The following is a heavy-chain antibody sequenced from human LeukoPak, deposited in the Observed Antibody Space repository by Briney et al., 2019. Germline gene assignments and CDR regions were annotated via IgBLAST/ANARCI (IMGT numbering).Heavy chain of an antibody. CDR3: VRSITIFGV. CDR2: ISRNSGSS. Sequence: PGGSVTLYCAASGFTFDDYRMMWLPQAQGQGLVGVSDISRNSGSSGYADSVKGRFTITRDNAKNSLYLQMKRLRAEDMALYYCVRSITIFGVWGQGTLVTVSS. D-gene: IGHD3-3*01. J-gene: IGHJ4*02. V-gene: IGHV3-20*04. CDR1: GFTFDDYR.